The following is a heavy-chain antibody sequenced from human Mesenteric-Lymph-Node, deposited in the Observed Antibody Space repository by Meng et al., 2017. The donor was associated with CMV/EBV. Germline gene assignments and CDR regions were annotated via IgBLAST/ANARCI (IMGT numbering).Heavy chain of an antibody. CDR2: INSDGSST. J-gene: IGHJ4*02. Sequence: GESLKISCAASGFTFSSYWMHWVRQAPGKGLAWVSRINSDGSSTSYADSVKGRFTISRDNSKNTLYLQMNSLRAEDTAVYYCARGLTGVPAAIPYWGQGTLVTVSS. D-gene: IGHD2-2*01. V-gene: IGHV3-74*01. CDR3: ARGLTGVPAAIPY. CDR1: GFTFSSYW.